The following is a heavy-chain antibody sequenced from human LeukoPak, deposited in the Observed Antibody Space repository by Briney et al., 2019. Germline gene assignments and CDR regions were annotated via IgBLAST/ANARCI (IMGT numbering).Heavy chain of an antibody. CDR2: INHSGST. J-gene: IGHJ6*02. CDR3: ARAGRITIFGVVIDYYYGMDV. CDR1: GGSFSGYY. Sequence: SETLSLTCAVSGGSFSGYYWSWVRQPPGKGLEWIGEINHSGSTDYNASLKSRVTISVDTSKNQFSLKLSSVTAADTAVYYCARAGRITIFGVVIDYYYGMDVWGQGTTVTVSS. V-gene: IGHV4-34*01. D-gene: IGHD3-3*01.